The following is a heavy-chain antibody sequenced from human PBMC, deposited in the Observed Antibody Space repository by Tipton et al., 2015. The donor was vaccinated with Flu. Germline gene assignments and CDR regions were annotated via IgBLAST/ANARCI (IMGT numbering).Heavy chain of an antibody. CDR1: GGSMNNYY. J-gene: IGHJ5*02. V-gene: IGHV4-59*01. CDR2: IYYSGST. Sequence: TLSLTCTVSGGSMNNYYWSWIRQPPGKGLEWIGFIYYSGSTNYNSGSTNYNPALRSRVTISEDTSKNQFSLRLSSVTAADTAVYYCARAPGRPWSANACPNWFDPCGQGTLVTVSS. D-gene: IGHD2-15*01. CDR3: ARAPGRPWSANACPNWFDP.